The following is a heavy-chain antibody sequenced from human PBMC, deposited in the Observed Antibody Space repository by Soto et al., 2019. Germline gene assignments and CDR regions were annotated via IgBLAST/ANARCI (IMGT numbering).Heavy chain of an antibody. CDR1: GYTFTSYG. J-gene: IGHJ3*02. D-gene: IGHD6-13*01. Sequence: QVQLVQSGAEVKKPGASVKVSCKASGYTFTSYGISWVRQAPGQGLEWMGWISAYNGNTNYAHKLQGRVTMTTDTSPRTAYRELRSLRSDDTAVYYCARSIAAAGPIGAFDIWGQGTMVTVSS. CDR2: ISAYNGNT. V-gene: IGHV1-18*04. CDR3: ARSIAAAGPIGAFDI.